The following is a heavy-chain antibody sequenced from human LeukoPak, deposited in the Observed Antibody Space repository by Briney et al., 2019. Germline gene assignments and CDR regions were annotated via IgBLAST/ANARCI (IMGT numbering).Heavy chain of an antibody. D-gene: IGHD4-17*01. V-gene: IGHV3-30-3*01. CDR1: GFTFSSYA. Sequence: PGGSLRLSCAASGFTFSSYAMHWVRQAPGKGLEWVAVISYDGSNKYYADSVKGRFTISRDNSKNTLYLQMNSLRAEDTAVYYCARDPDYGDYGYWGQGTLVTVSS. CDR3: ARDPDYGDYGY. CDR2: ISYDGSNK. J-gene: IGHJ4*02.